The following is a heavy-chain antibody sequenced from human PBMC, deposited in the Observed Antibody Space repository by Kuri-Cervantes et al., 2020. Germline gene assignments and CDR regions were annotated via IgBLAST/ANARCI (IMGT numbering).Heavy chain of an antibody. D-gene: IGHD4-17*01. CDR2: ISAYNGNT. J-gene: IGHJ2*01. CDR1: GYTFTSYG. CDR3: ASCHGGYPFFHFDF. V-gene: IGHV1-18*01. Sequence: ASVKVSCKASGYTFTSYGISWVRQAPGQGLEWMGWISAYNGNTNYAQKLQGRVTMTTDTSTSTAYMELRSLRSDDTAVYYCASCHGGYPFFHFDFWGRGTLVTVSS.